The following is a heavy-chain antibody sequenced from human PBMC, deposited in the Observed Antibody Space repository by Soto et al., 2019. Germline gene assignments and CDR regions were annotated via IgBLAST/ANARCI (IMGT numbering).Heavy chain of an antibody. V-gene: IGHV3-9*01. CDR1: GFIFDDYV. CDR2: ISWNTAGI. Sequence: EVQLVESGGGLVQPGGSLRLSCAAAGFIFDDYVMHWVRQAPGKGLEWVSSISWNTAGIDYADSVKGRFTISRDNAKNSLYLQMNSLRAEDTALYYCAKDITEAQLHGMDVWGQGTTVTVSS. D-gene: IGHD1-1*01. J-gene: IGHJ6*02. CDR3: AKDITEAQLHGMDV.